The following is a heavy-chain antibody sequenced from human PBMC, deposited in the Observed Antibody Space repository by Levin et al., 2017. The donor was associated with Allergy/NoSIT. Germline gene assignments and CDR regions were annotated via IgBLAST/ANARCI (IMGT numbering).Heavy chain of an antibody. D-gene: IGHD6-6*01. V-gene: IGHV3-9*01. CDR1: GFTFDDYA. Sequence: GGSLRLSCAASGFTFDDYAMHWVRQAPGKGLEWVSGISWNSGSIGYADSVKGRFTISRDNAKNSLYLQMNSLRAEDTALYYCAKSTYSSSLGVGDFQHWGQGTLVTVSS. CDR3: AKSTYSSSLGVGDFQH. CDR2: ISWNSGSI. J-gene: IGHJ1*01.